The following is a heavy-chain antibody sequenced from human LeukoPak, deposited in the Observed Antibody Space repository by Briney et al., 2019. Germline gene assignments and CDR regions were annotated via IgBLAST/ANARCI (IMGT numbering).Heavy chain of an antibody. J-gene: IGHJ6*03. V-gene: IGHV4-39*07. CDR2: IYYSGST. D-gene: IGHD3-10*01. CDR3: ARKGFRYYYYYMDV. CDR1: GGSISSSSYY. Sequence: PSETLSLTCTVSGGSISSSSYYWGWIRQPPGKGLEWIGSIYYSGSTYYNPSLKSRVTISVDTSKNQFSLKLSSVTAADTAVYYCARKGFRYYYYYMDVWGKGTTVTVSS.